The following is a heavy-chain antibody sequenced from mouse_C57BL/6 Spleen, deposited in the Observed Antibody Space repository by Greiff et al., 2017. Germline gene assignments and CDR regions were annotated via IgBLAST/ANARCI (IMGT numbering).Heavy chain of an antibody. Sequence: VQLQQSGAELVMPGASVKLSCKASGYTFTSYWMHWVKQRPGQGLEWIGEIDPSDSYTNYNQKFKGKSTLTVDKSSSTAYMQLSSLTSEDSAVYYCARFYYGNLDYWGQGTTLTVSS. V-gene: IGHV1-69*01. CDR2: IDPSDSYT. D-gene: IGHD2-1*01. CDR1: GYTFTSYW. CDR3: ARFYYGNLDY. J-gene: IGHJ2*01.